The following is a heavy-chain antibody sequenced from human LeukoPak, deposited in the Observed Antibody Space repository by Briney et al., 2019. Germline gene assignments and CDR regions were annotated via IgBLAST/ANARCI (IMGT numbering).Heavy chain of an antibody. Sequence: AASVKVSCKASGYTFSGYYMHWVRQAPGQGLEWMGWINPNSGGTYYAQKFQGRVTMTRDTSISPAYMELSRLRSDDTAVFYCARVAHNYDLLTGYYPYLDYFDFWGQGTLVTVSS. J-gene: IGHJ4*02. CDR2: INPNSGGT. CDR3: ARVAHNYDLLTGYYPYLDYFDF. V-gene: IGHV1-2*02. CDR1: GYTFSGYY. D-gene: IGHD3-9*01.